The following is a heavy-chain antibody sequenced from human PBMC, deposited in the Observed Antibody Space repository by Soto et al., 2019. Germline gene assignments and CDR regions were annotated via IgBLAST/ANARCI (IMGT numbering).Heavy chain of an antibody. D-gene: IGHD5-12*01. CDR3: ARIELGGYEGYYYYYGMDV. J-gene: IGHJ6*02. Sequence: SETLSLTCTVSGGSISSSSYYWGWIRQPPGKGLEWIGSIYYSGSTYYNPSLKSRVTISVDTSKNQFSLKLSSVTAADTAVYYCARIELGGYEGYYYYYGMDVWGQGTTVTVSS. V-gene: IGHV4-39*01. CDR1: GGSISSSSYY. CDR2: IYYSGST.